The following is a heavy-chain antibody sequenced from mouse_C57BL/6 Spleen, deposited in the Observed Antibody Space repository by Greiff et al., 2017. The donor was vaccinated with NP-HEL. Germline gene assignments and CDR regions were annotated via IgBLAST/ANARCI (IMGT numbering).Heavy chain of an antibody. D-gene: IGHD1-1*01. CDR2: IFPGSGST. J-gene: IGHJ2*01. CDR3: ARSHYYGSSRYYFDY. V-gene: IGHV1-75*01. CDR1: GYTFTDYY. Sequence: VQLQESGPELVKPGASVKISCKASGYTFTDYYINWVKQRPGQGLEWIGWIFPGSGSTYYNEKFKGKATLTVDKSSSTAYMLLSSLTSEDSAVYFCARSHYYGSSRYYFDYWGQGTTLTVSS.